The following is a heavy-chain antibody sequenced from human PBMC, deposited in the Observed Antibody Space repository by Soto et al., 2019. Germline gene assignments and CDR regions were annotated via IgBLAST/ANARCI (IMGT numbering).Heavy chain of an antibody. CDR2: IIPICGTT. J-gene: IGHJ5*02. CDR1: GGTFSSYA. Sequence: GASVKVSCKASGGTFSSYAISWVRQAPGQGLEWMGGIIPICGTTNYAQKFQGRVTMTGDESTSTAYMELSSLRSEDTAVYYCARAYSSGWYSPEINWFDPWGQGTLVTVSS. D-gene: IGHD6-19*01. CDR3: ARAYSSGWYSPEINWFDP. V-gene: IGHV1-69*13.